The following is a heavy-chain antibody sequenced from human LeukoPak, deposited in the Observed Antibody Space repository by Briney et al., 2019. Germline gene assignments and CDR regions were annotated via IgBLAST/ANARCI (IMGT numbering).Heavy chain of an antibody. D-gene: IGHD5-18*01. Sequence: PGRSLRLSCAASGITFSSHGMHWVRQAPGKGLEWVAVISYDGSNKYYADSVKGRFTISRDNSKNTLYLQMNSLRAEDTAVYYCAKDENPLWDTAMGGPFDPWGQGTLLTVSS. CDR2: ISYDGSNK. J-gene: IGHJ5*02. CDR1: GITFSSHG. CDR3: AKDENPLWDTAMGGPFDP. V-gene: IGHV3-30*18.